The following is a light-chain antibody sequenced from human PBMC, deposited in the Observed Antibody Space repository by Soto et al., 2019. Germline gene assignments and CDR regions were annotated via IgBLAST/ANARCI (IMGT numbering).Light chain of an antibody. J-gene: IGKJ4*01. CDR1: LPISNY. CDR3: QKYNSAPLT. V-gene: IGKV1-27*01. CDR2: AAS. Sequence: DMQMTHSPSSLAXXXXXXXXXXXWASLPISNYLAWYQQKPGKIPNLLIYAASTLQAGVPSRFSGSGSGTDFTLTISSLQPEDVAAYYCQKYNSAPLTFGGGTKVDI.